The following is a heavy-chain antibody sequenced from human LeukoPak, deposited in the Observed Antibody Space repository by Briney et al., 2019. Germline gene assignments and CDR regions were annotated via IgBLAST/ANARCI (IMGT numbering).Heavy chain of an antibody. D-gene: IGHD3-22*01. Sequence: GGSLRLSCAASGFTFSSYAMSCVRQAPGKGLEWVSAISGSGGSTYYADSVKGRFTISRDNSKNTLYLQMNSLRAEDTAVYYCASYDSSGYYSGLIDYWGQGTLVTVSS. CDR2: ISGSGGST. J-gene: IGHJ4*02. CDR3: ASYDSSGYYSGLIDY. V-gene: IGHV3-23*01. CDR1: GFTFSSYA.